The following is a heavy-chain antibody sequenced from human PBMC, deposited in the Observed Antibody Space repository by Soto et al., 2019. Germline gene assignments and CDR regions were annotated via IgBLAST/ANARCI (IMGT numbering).Heavy chain of an antibody. D-gene: IGHD3-10*01. J-gene: IGHJ5*02. CDR3: ARVVNYYGSGSYYIGGWFDP. V-gene: IGHV4-30-2*01. CDR1: GGSISSGGYS. Sequence: PSETLSLTCAVSGGSISSGGYSWSWIRQPPGKGLEWIGYIYHSGSTYYNPSLKSRVTISVDRSKNQFSLKLSSVTAADTAVYYCARVVNYYGSGSYYIGGWFDPWGQGTLVTVSS. CDR2: IYHSGST.